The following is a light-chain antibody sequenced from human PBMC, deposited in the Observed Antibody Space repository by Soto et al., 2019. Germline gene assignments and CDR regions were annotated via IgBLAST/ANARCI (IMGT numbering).Light chain of an antibody. CDR2: DAS. CDR3: QQYDNPTWT. V-gene: IGKV1-33*01. Sequence: DIQMTQSPSSLSASVGDRVTITCQASQDISNYLNWYQQKPGKAPKLLIYDASNLETGAPSRFSGSGSGTEFTFTISSLQPEDFATYYCQQYDNPTWTFGQGTKVEIK. CDR1: QDISNY. J-gene: IGKJ1*01.